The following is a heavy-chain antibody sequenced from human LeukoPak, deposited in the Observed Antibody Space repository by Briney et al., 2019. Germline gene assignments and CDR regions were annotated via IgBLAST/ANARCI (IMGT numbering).Heavy chain of an antibody. CDR1: GFTFSSYS. CDR2: ISSSSSTI. D-gene: IGHD3-3*01. V-gene: IGHV3-48*01. Sequence: GGSLRPSCAASGFTFSSYSMTWVRQAPGKGLEWVSYISSSSSTIYYADSVKGRLTISRDNAKNSLYLQMNSLRAEDTAVYYCARDGPYYDFWSGYYSLDYWGQGTLVTVSS. J-gene: IGHJ4*02. CDR3: ARDGPYYDFWSGYYSLDY.